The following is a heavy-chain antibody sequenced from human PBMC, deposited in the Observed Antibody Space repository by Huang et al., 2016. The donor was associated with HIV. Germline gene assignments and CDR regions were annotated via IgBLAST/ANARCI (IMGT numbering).Heavy chain of an antibody. D-gene: IGHD5-18*01. CDR1: GYTFSSFG. CDR3: ARGGGIQLWLLGYYYMDV. Sequence: QVQLVQSGAEVKKPGASVKVSCKDSGYTFSSFGISWVRQAPGQGLEWGGWIRVYNGNTKFAQKFQGRLTMTTDTSTSTAYMELRSLRSDDTAVYYCARGGGIQLWLLGYYYMDVWGNGTTVTVSS. V-gene: IGHV1-18*01. CDR2: IRVYNGNT. J-gene: IGHJ6*03.